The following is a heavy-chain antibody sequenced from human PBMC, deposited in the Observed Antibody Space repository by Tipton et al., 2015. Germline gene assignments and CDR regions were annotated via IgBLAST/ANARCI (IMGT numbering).Heavy chain of an antibody. CDR3: ARSRYTVTPDS. D-gene: IGHD4-17*01. J-gene: IGHJ4*02. Sequence: TLSLTCAVYGGSLSGYYWSWIRQPPGKGLEWIESFFHSGNTFHNPSLRSRVIISVDTSKNQFSLTVTSVTAADTAVYYCARSRYTVTPDSWGQGILVTVSS. CDR1: GGSLSGYY. CDR2: FFHSGNT. V-gene: IGHV4-34*12.